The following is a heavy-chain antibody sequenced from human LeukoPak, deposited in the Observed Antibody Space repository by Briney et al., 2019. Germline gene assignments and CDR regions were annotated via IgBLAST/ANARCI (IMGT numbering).Heavy chain of an antibody. D-gene: IGHD1-26*01. CDR2: ISSSSSYI. CDR3: ARDRESGSYYYGMDV. V-gene: IGHV3-21*01. CDR1: GFTFSSYS. Sequence: GGSLRLSCAASGFTFSSYSMNWVRQAPGKGLEWVSSISSSSSYIYYADSVKGRFTISGDNAKNSLYLQMNSLRAEDTAVYYCARDRESGSYYYGMDVWGQGTTVTVSS. J-gene: IGHJ6*02.